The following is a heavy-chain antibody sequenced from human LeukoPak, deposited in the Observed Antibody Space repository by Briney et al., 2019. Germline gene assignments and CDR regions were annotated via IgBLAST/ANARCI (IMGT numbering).Heavy chain of an antibody. CDR2: IFGSENT. V-gene: IGHV4-4*07. Sequence: SETLSLTCTVSGGSINNYYWTWIRQPAGKGLEWIGRIFGSENTNYNPSLKSRLTISVDTSKNQISLKLSSVTAADTAVYYCARDVPTYYDFWSGSDYWGQGTLVTVSS. D-gene: IGHD3-3*01. CDR1: GGSINNYY. CDR3: ARDVPTYYDFWSGSDY. J-gene: IGHJ4*02.